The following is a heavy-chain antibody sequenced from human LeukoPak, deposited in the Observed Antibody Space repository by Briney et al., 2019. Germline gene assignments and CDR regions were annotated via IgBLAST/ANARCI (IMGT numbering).Heavy chain of an antibody. CDR3: ARGNSGYDLNFDY. V-gene: IGHV3-48*02. CDR1: GFTFSSYW. J-gene: IGHJ4*02. D-gene: IGHD5-12*01. Sequence: GGSLRLSCAASGFTFSSYWMNWARQAPGKGLEWVSYISSGSSSIYYADSVKGRFTISRDNAKNSLYLQMHSLRDDDTAVYYCARGNSGYDLNFDYWGQGTLVTVSS. CDR2: ISSGSSSI.